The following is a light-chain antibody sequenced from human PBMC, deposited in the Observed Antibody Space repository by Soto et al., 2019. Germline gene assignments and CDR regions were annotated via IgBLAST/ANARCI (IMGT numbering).Light chain of an antibody. CDR3: AAWDDSLNGVV. CDR1: SSNIGSNT. CDR2: SNN. V-gene: IGLV1-44*01. Sequence: QSVLTQPTSASGTPGQRVTIPCSGSSSNIGSNTVNWYQQLPGTAPKLLIYSNNQQPSGVPDRFSGSKSGTSASLAISGLQTEDEADYYCAAWDDSLNGVVFGGWT. J-gene: IGLJ2*01.